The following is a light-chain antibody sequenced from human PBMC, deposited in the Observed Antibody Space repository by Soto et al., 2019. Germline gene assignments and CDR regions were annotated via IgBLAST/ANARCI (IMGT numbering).Light chain of an antibody. V-gene: IGKV1-5*03. CDR2: KAS. CDR3: QQYNSYSTYT. J-gene: IGKJ2*01. CDR1: QSISSW. Sequence: DIQLTQSPSTLSASVGDRVTITCRASQSISSWLAWYQQKPWKVPKLLIYKASSLESGVPSRLGGSGSGTEFTPTISSMLPDDVATYYCQQYNSYSTYTFGQGNKLEIK.